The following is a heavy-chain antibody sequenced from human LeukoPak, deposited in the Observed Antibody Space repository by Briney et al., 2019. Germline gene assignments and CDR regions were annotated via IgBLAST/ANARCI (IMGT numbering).Heavy chain of an antibody. V-gene: IGHV3-48*04. Sequence: GSLRLSCAASGFTFSSYSMNWVRQAPGEGLEWVSYISSSSSTIYYADSVKGRFTISRDNAKNSLYLQMNCVRAEDTAVYYCARDRTLEYSSSYCHYWGQKTLVSVPS. D-gene: IGHD6-6*01. J-gene: IGHJ4*02. CDR1: GFTFSSYS. CDR3: ARDRTLEYSSSYCHY. CDR2: ISSSSSTI.